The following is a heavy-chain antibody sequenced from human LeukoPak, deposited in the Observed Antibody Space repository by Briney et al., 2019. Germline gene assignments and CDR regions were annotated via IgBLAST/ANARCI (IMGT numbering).Heavy chain of an antibody. J-gene: IGHJ1*01. CDR2: INPNSGVT. CDR3: ARVARQFVSAEYFQL. D-gene: IGHD2-15*01. V-gene: IGHV1-2*02. CDR1: GYTFTGYY. Sequence: ASVKVSCKASGYTFTGYYIHWVRQAPGQGLEWMGWINPNSGVTHYAQKFQGRVTMTRDTLISTAYMELSRLRSDDTAVYYCARVARQFVSAEYFQLWGQGTPVTVPS.